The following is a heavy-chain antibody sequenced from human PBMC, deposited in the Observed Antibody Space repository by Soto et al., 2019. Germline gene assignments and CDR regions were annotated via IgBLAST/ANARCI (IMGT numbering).Heavy chain of an antibody. D-gene: IGHD3-22*01. CDR1: GGSISSYY. J-gene: IGHJ6*01. Sequence: PSETLSLTCTVSGGSISSYYWSWIRQPPGKGLEWIGYIYYSGSTNYNPSLKSRVTISVDTSKNQFSLKLSSVTAADTAVYYCARRLYYDSSRFEGGGMDVWGQGTTVTVSS. CDR2: IYYSGST. CDR3: ARRLYYDSSRFEGGGMDV. V-gene: IGHV4-59*08.